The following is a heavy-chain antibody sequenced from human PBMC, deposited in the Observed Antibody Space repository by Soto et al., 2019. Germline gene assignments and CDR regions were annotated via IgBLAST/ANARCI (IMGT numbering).Heavy chain of an antibody. V-gene: IGHV4-39*02. CDR3: ARDMVRGVNLDY. CDR2: IYYSGST. Sequence: SETLSLTCTVSGGSISSSSYYWGWIRQPPGKGLEWIGSIYYSGSTYYNPSLKSRVTISVDTSKNQFSLKLSSVTAADTAVYYCARDMVRGVNLDYWGQGTLVTVSS. D-gene: IGHD3-10*01. CDR1: GGSISSSSYY. J-gene: IGHJ4*02.